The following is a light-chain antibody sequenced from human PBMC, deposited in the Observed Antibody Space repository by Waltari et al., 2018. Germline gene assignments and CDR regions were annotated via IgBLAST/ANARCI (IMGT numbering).Light chain of an antibody. Sequence: DIQMTQSPSSLSASVGDRVPITCRASQRISSYLNWYQQKPGKAPNLLIYAASSLQSGVPSRFSGSGSGTDFTLTISSLQPEDFASYYCQQSYSTRYTFGQGTKLEIK. V-gene: IGKV1-39*01. CDR2: AAS. CDR1: QRISSY. J-gene: IGKJ2*01. CDR3: QQSYSTRYT.